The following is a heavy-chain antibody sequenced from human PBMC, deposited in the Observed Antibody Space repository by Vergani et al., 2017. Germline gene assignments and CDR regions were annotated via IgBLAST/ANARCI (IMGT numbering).Heavy chain of an antibody. CDR2: IKSKTDGGTT. J-gene: IGHJ4*02. CDR1: GFTFSNAW. CDR3: ARVTHPVEMAAYFDY. Sequence: EVQLVESGGGLVKPGGSLRLSCAASGFTFSNAWMSWVRQAPGKGLEWVGRIKSKTDGGTTDYAAPVKGRFTISRDSSKNTLYLQMNSLRVEDTAVYYCARVTHPVEMAAYFDYWGQGTLVTVST. D-gene: IGHD5-24*01. V-gene: IGHV3-15*01.